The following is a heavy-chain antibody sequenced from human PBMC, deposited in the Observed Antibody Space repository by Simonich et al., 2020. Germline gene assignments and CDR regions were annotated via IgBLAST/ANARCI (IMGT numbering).Heavy chain of an antibody. V-gene: IGHV3-7*01. Sequence: EVQLVESGGGLVQPGGSLRLSCAASGFTFSSYWMSWVRQAPGKGLGWVANIKQDGSEKYYVDSVKGRFTISRENAKNSLYLQMNSRRAEDTAVYYCARDGLGTAYYYYMDVWGKGTTVTVSS. J-gene: IGHJ6*03. CDR3: ARDGLGTAYYYYMDV. CDR1: GFTFSSYW. CDR2: IKQDGSEK. D-gene: IGHD7-27*01.